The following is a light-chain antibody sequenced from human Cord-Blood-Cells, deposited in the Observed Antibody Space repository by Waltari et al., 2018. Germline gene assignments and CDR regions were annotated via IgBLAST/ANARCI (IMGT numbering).Light chain of an antibody. CDR3: QQSYSTPQT. CDR2: AAS. Sequence: DLQMTQSPSSLSASVGDRVPITCRASQSISSYLNWYQQKPGKAPKLLIYAASSLQSGVPSRFSGSGSGTDFTLTISSLQPEDFATYYCQQSYSTPQTFGQGTKVEIK. CDR1: QSISSY. V-gene: IGKV1-39*01. J-gene: IGKJ1*01.